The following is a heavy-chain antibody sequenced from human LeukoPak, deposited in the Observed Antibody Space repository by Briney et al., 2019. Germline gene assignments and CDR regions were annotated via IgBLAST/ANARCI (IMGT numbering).Heavy chain of an antibody. CDR1: GFTFDDHG. CDR2: ISGSGGST. Sequence: GGSLRLSCAVSGFTFDDHGMSWVRQAPGKGLEWVSAISGSGGSTYYADSVKGRFTISRDNSKNTLYLQMNSLRAEDTAVYYCAKGQDYGDSNFDYWGQGTLVTVSS. CDR3: AKGQDYGDSNFDY. V-gene: IGHV3-23*01. D-gene: IGHD4-17*01. J-gene: IGHJ4*02.